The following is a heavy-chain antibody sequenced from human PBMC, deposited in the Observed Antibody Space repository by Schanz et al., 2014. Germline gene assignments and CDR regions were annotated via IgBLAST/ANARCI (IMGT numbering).Heavy chain of an antibody. CDR1: GGSFSDSY. CDR2: IHHSGTT. J-gene: IGHJ5*02. Sequence: QVQLQQWGAGLLKPSETLSLTCAVYGGSFSDSYWTWIRQPPGKGLEWIGEIHHSGTTNYNPSLKTRVTISVDRSKKQLSLKVSSVTAADTAVYYCARSMLRGVIRRRGWLDPWGQGTLVTVSS. D-gene: IGHD3-10*01. CDR3: ARSMLRGVIRRRGWLDP. V-gene: IGHV4-34*01.